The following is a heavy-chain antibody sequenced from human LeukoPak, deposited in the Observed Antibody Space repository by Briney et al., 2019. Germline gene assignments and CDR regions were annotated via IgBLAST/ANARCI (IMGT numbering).Heavy chain of an antibody. CDR2: IYYSGST. V-gene: IGHV4-39*07. CDR3: ARAPRPHYFDY. J-gene: IGHJ4*02. CDR1: GGSISSSSYY. Sequence: PSETLSLTCTVSGGSISSSSYYWGWIRQPPGKGLEWIGSIYYSGSTYYNPSLKSRVTISVDTSKNQFSLKLSSVTAADTAVYYCARAPRPHYFDYWGQGTLVTDSS.